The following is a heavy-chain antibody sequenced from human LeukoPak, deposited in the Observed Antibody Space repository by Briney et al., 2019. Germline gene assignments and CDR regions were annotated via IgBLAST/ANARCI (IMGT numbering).Heavy chain of an antibody. Sequence: PGRSLRLSCAASGFTFSSYAMHWVRQAPGKGLEWVAVISNDGNNKHYADSVKGRFTISRDNSKNTLYLQMNSLRAEDTAVYYCARNSRLYDYWGQGTLVTVSS. J-gene: IGHJ4*02. D-gene: IGHD2/OR15-2a*01. CDR2: ISNDGNNK. CDR1: GFTFSSYA. V-gene: IGHV3-33*05. CDR3: ARNSRLYDY.